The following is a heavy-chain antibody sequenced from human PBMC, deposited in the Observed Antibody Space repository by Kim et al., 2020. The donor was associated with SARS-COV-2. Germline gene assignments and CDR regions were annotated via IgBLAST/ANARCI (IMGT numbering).Heavy chain of an antibody. CDR3: ARDAQIKWFGEFPFYY. J-gene: IGHJ4*02. Sequence: ASVKVSCKASGYTFTSYGISWVRQAPGQGLEWMGWISAYNGNTNYAQKLQGRVTMTTDTSTSTAYMELRSLRSDDTAVYYCARDAQIKWFGEFPFYYWGQGTLVTVSS. D-gene: IGHD3-10*01. V-gene: IGHV1-18*04. CDR1: GYTFTSYG. CDR2: ISAYNGNT.